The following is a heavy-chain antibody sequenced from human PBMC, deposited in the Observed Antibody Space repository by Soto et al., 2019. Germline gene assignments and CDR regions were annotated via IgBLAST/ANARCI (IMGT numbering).Heavy chain of an antibody. V-gene: IGHV4-34*01. CDR3: PRRLRFLEWLPRGGWFDP. CDR1: GGSFSGYY. CDR2: INHSGST. Sequence: QVQLQQWGAGLLKASETLSLTCAVYGGSFSGYYWSWIRQPPGKGLEWIGEINHSGSTNYNPSLKSRVTISVDTSKNQFSLKLSSVTAADTAVYYCPRRLRFLEWLPRGGWFDPWGQGTLVTVSS. D-gene: IGHD3-3*01. J-gene: IGHJ5*02.